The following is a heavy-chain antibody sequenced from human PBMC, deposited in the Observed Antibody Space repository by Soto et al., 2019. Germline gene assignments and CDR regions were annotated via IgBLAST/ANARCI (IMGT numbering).Heavy chain of an antibody. J-gene: IGHJ2*01. Sequence: EVQLVESGGVLVQPGGSLRLSCAASGFTFRTYAMNWVRQAPGKGLEWVSYISGSSNTIYYTDSVKGRFTVSRDNAKNSLFLQMDRLRAEDTAVYYCARVATGPYWYFDLWGRGTLVTVSS. CDR1: GFTFRTYA. CDR3: ARVATGPYWYFDL. CDR2: ISGSSNTI. V-gene: IGHV3-48*01.